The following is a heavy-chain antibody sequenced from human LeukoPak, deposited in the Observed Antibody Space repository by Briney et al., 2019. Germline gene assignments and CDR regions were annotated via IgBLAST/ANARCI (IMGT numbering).Heavy chain of an antibody. CDR1: GYTFTSYG. J-gene: IGHJ5*02. V-gene: IGHV1-18*01. CDR3: ARDPWAYYDFWSGYYREGIGWFDP. CDR2: ISAYNGNT. Sequence: ASVKVSCKASGYTFTSYGISWVRQAPGQGLEWMGWISAYNGNTNYAQKLQGRVTMTTDTSTSTAYMELRSLRSDDTAVYYCARDPWAYYDFWSGYYREGIGWFDPWGQGTLVTVSS. D-gene: IGHD3-3*01.